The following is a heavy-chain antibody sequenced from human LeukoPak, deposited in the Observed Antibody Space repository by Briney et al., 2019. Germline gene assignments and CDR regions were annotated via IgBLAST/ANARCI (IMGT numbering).Heavy chain of an antibody. CDR3: ASSKTNGDSSGWYAWFDP. J-gene: IGHJ5*02. CDR2: IYYSGST. V-gene: IGHV4-59*01. D-gene: IGHD6-19*01. CDR1: GGSISSYY. Sequence: PSETLSLTCTVPGGSISSYYWSWIRQPPGKGLQWIGYIYYSGSTKYNPSLKSRVSISVDTSKNQFSLKLSSATTADTAVYYCASSKTNGDSSGWYAWFDPGGQGALVTVSS.